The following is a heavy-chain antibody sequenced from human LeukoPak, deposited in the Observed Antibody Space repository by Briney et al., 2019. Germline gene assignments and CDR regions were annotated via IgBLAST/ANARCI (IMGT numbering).Heavy chain of an antibody. CDR2: TYSGGST. Sequence: GGSLRLSCGASGFTFSSYAMSWVRQAPGKGLEWVSVTYSGGSTYYADSVKGRFTISRDNSKNTLYLQMNSLRAEDTAVYYCARGIEVGSGYMDVWGKGTTVTISS. CDR3: ARGIEVGSGYMDV. D-gene: IGHD3-22*01. CDR1: GFTFSSYA. V-gene: IGHV3-66*01. J-gene: IGHJ6*03.